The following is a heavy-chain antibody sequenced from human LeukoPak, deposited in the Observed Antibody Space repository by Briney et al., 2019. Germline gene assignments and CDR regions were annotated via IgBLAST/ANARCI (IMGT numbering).Heavy chain of an antibody. Sequence: PSETLSLTCTVSGDSISSYSWSWLRQPPGRGLEWIGYVYYSGRTTYNPSLKSRVTISLDTFIHQFSLKLTSVTAADTAVYYCAGDYGSGSYRFDYWGQGTLVTVSS. J-gene: IGHJ4*02. D-gene: IGHD3-10*01. CDR3: AGDYGSGSYRFDY. V-gene: IGHV4-59*12. CDR2: VYYSGRT. CDR1: GDSISSYS.